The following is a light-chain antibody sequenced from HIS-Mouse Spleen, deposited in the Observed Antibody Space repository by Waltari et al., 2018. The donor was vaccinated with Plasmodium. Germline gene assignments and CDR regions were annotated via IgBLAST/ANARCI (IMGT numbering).Light chain of an antibody. V-gene: IGKV1-13*02. CDR3: QQANSFPWT. J-gene: IGKJ1*01. CDR1: QVISSA. Sequence: AIQLTQSPSSLSASVGDSVTITCRASQVISSALAWYQQKPGKAPKLLIYDASSLESGVPSRFSGSGSGTDFTLTISSLQPEDFATYYCQQANSFPWTFGQGTKVEIK. CDR2: DAS.